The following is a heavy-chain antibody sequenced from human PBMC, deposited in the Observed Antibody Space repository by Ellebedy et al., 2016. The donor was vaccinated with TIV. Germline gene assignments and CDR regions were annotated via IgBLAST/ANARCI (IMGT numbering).Heavy chain of an antibody. CDR3: ATLETYYYDRDGYVSWFDP. CDR2: INEINQSGST. Sequence: SETLSLTXAVYGGPLSHNSWICIRQSPGKGLEWLGEINEINQSGSTKYNPSLKSRVTISGDTSKNQFSLKMTSVTAADTAVYYCATLETYYYDRDGYVSWFDPWGLGALVTVSS. CDR1: GGPLSHNS. D-gene: IGHD3-22*01. J-gene: IGHJ5*02. V-gene: IGHV4-34*01.